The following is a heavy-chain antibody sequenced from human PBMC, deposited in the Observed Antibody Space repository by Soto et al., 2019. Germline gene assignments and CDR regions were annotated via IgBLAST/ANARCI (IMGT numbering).Heavy chain of an antibody. J-gene: IGHJ4*02. Sequence: EVHLVESGGALKHPGGPLRLSCAASGFTFSGHSMTWVRQAPGKGREWVSYISRSGGSIYYADSVKGRFTISRDNAKNSLYLQMNSLRDEDTAVYYCAKITGGYWGQGTLVTVSS. D-gene: IGHD3-16*01. CDR1: GFTFSGHS. CDR2: ISRSGGSI. CDR3: AKITGGY. V-gene: IGHV3-48*02.